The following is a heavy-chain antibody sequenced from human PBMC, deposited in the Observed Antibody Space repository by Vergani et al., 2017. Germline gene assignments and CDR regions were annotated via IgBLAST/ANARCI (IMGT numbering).Heavy chain of an antibody. V-gene: IGHV3-23*01. D-gene: IGHD3-10*01. CDR3: ARHGGSGNFYHLFDS. J-gene: IGHJ4*02. Sequence: ELQLMESGGGVVQPGGSLRLSCAASGFTFSSYGMYWVRQAPGKGLEWVSVISGSGGRAKYADSVKGRFTVSRDNSKKTLYLQLNRVRAEDTSVYYCARHGGSGNFYHLFDSWGQGTLVTVSS. CDR1: GFTFSSYG. CDR2: ISGSGGRA.